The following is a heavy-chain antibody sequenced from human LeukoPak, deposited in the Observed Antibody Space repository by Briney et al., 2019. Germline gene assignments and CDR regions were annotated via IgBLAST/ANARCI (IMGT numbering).Heavy chain of an antibody. V-gene: IGHV4-38-2*01. CDR3: ASINIEGATNVDI. CDR2: IYHSGST. Sequence: SETLSLTCAVSGYSISSGYYWGWIRQPPGKGLEWIGSIYHSGSTYYNPSLKSRVTISVDTSKNQFSLKLSSVTAADTAVYYCASINIEGATNVDIWGQGTMVTVSS. CDR1: GYSISSGYY. D-gene: IGHD1-26*01. J-gene: IGHJ3*02.